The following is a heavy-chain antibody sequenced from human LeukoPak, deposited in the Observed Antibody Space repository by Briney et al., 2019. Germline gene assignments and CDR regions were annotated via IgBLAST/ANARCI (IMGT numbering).Heavy chain of an antibody. D-gene: IGHD2-15*01. J-gene: IGHJ4*02. CDR2: VSSSGGTT. CDR1: GFTFSNHP. V-gene: IGHV3-23*01. Sequence: GGSLRLSCAASGFTFSNHPMTWVRQAPGQGLEWVSAVSSSGGTTHYADSVKGRFTISRDNSKNTLFLQMTSLRSEDTAVYYCATNAMQLHYWGQGTLVTVSS. CDR3: ATNAMQLHY.